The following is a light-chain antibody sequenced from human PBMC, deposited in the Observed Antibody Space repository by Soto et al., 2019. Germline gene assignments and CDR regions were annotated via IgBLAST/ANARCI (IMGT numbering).Light chain of an antibody. V-gene: IGKV3-15*01. CDR1: QSVGSN. CDR3: EQYYHRWT. CDR2: GAA. J-gene: IGKJ1*01. Sequence: EIVMTQSPATLSVSPGERVTLACRARQSVGSNIARYHQKPGQGPRRLSFGAATRAAGIPARFSGSGSGTEFTLTIRGLQSEDFAGCFCEQYYHRWTFGPGTKVDIK.